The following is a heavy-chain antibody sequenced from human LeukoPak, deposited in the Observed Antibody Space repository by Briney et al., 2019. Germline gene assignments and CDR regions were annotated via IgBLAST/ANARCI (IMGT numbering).Heavy chain of an antibody. Sequence: ASVKVSCKASGYTFTGYYMHWVRQAPGQGLEWMGWINPNSGGTNYAQKFQGRVTMTRDTSISTAYMELSSLRSEDTAVYYCARAIGGYGSWFDPWGQGTLVTVSS. CDR3: ARAIGGYGSWFDP. CDR1: GYTFTGYY. V-gene: IGHV1-2*02. D-gene: IGHD3-16*01. J-gene: IGHJ5*02. CDR2: INPNSGGT.